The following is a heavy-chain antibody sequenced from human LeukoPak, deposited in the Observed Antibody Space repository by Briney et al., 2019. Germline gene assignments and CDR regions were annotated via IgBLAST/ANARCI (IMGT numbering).Heavy chain of an antibody. CDR3: ARDLVAAHYFDY. Sequence: GGSLRLSCAASGFTFSSYSMNWVRQAPGKGLEWVASISSSSGHIHYADSVKGRFTISRDNAKNSLYLQMNSLRAEDTAVYYCARDLVAAHYFDYWGQGTLVTVSS. CDR2: ISSSSGHI. CDR1: GFTFSSYS. D-gene: IGHD6-6*01. J-gene: IGHJ4*02. V-gene: IGHV3-21*01.